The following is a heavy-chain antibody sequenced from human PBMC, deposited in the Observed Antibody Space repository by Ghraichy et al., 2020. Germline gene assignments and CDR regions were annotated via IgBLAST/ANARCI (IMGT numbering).Heavy chain of an antibody. Sequence: GGSLRLSCAASGLSFSGLSFSDYYMAWVRQAPGKGLEWVSFISRNGTIYYAGSVVGRFTISRDNAKNSVYLSMNRLRVDDTAIYFCASGYNYGHFYYSGMDVWGQGTTVTVSS. CDR2: ISRNGTI. D-gene: IGHD5-12*01. CDR1: GLSFSGLSFSDYY. J-gene: IGHJ6*02. CDR3: ASGYNYGHFYYSGMDV. V-gene: IGHV3-69-1*01.